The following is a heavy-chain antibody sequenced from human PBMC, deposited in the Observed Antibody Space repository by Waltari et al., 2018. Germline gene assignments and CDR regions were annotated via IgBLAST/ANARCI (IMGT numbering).Heavy chain of an antibody. V-gene: IGHV4-59*13. D-gene: IGHD3-16*01. CDR3: ARGVYTFDSRWHYDL. J-gene: IGHJ2*01. CDR1: GGSMKSYY. Sequence: QVQLQESGPGLVKPLATLSLTCTVSGGSMKSYYWSWLRQSPDKGLEWIGYIYVNGATNYNPSLQSRVSISLDTSTYQFSLELSSMTAADTAIYFCARGVYTFDSRWHYDLWGRGTLVTVSS. CDR2: IYVNGAT.